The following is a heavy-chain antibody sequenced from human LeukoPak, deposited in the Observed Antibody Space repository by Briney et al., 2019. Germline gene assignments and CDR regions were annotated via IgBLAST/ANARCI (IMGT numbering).Heavy chain of an antibody. CDR2: IYYSGST. D-gene: IGHD3-10*01. CDR3: ARQTYGSGSYYHDY. V-gene: IGHV4-39*01. CDR1: GGSISSSSYY. J-gene: IGHJ4*02. Sequence: PSETLSLTCTVSGGSISSSSYYWGWIRQPPGKGLEWIGSIYYSGSTYYNPSLKSRVTISVDTSKNQFSLKLNSVTAADTAVYYCARQTYGSGSYYHDYWGQGTLVTVSS.